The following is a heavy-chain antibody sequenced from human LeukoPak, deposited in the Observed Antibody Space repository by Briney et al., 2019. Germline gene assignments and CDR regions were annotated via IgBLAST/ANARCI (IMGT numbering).Heavy chain of an antibody. CDR1: GGSISSYY. D-gene: IGHD6-13*01. CDR3: ARDPIKHGIAAAGTWYFDY. V-gene: IGHV4-59*01. Sequence: PSETLSLTCTVSGGSISSYYWSWIRQPPGKGLEWIGYIYYSGSTNYNPSLKSRVTISVDTSKNQFSLKLSSVTAADTAVYYCARDPIKHGIAAAGTWYFDYWGQGTLVTVSS. J-gene: IGHJ4*02. CDR2: IYYSGST.